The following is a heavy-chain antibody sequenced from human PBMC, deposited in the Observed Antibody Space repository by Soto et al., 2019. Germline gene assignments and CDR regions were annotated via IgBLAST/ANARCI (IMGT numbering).Heavy chain of an antibody. CDR2: IYYSGST. Sequence: SQTLSLTCTVSGGSISSSSYYWGWIRQPPGKGLEWIGSIYYSGSTYYNPSLKSRVTISVDTSKNQFSLKLSSVTAADTAVYYCARLTPAGKNFDYWGQGTLVTVSS. CDR1: GGSISSSSYY. V-gene: IGHV4-39*01. CDR3: ARLTPAGKNFDY. J-gene: IGHJ4*02. D-gene: IGHD6-13*01.